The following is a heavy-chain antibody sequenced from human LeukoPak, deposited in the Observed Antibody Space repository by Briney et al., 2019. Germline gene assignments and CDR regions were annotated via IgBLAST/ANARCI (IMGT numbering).Heavy chain of an antibody. D-gene: IGHD3-10*01. CDR2: ISYDGSNK. CDR3: ARAITMVREGVDY. J-gene: IGHJ4*02. Sequence: GGSLRLSCAASGFTFSSYAMHWVRQAPGKGLEWVAVISYDGSNKYYADSVKGRFTISRENSKNPLYLQMNSLRAEDTAVYYCARAITMVREGVDYWGQGTLVTVSS. CDR1: GFTFSSYA. V-gene: IGHV3-30*04.